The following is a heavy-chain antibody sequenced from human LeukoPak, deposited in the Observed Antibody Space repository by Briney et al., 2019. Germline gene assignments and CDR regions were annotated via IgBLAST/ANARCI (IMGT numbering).Heavy chain of an antibody. J-gene: IGHJ4*02. Sequence: GGSLRLSCAASGFTFTGSAMYWVRQASGKGLEWVGRIRSSSHSDATAYAESVKGRFTISRDDSKKTAYLQMNSLKTEDTAVYSCARGGVCSGGNCYYYFDYWGQGTLVTVSS. CDR3: ARGGVCSGGNCYYYFDY. D-gene: IGHD2-15*01. CDR2: IRSSSHSDAT. V-gene: IGHV3-73*01. CDR1: GFTFTGSA.